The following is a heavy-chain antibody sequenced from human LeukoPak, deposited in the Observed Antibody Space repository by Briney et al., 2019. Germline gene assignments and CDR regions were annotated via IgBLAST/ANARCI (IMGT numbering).Heavy chain of an antibody. Sequence: SETLSLTCTVSGGSISSHYWSWIRQPPGKGLEWIGYIYYSGSTNYNPSLKSRVTISVDTSKNQFSLKLSSVTAADTAVYYCARGRRNEYQLLYNMGKGDYYYMDVWGKGTTVTVSS. CDR2: IYYSGST. V-gene: IGHV4-59*11. CDR1: GGSISSHY. CDR3: ARGRRNEYQLLYNMGKGDYYYMDV. D-gene: IGHD2-2*02. J-gene: IGHJ6*03.